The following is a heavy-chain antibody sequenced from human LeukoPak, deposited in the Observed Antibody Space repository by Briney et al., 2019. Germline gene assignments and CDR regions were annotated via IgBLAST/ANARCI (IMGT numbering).Heavy chain of an antibody. J-gene: IGHJ4*02. CDR1: GGSFSGYY. CDR3: ARDLYGELDY. D-gene: IGHD4-17*01. CDR2: INHSGST. V-gene: IGHV4-34*01. Sequence: SETLSLTCAVYGGSFSGYYWSWIRQPPGKGLEWIGEINHSGSTNYNPSLKSRVTISVDTSKNQFSLKLSSVTAADTAVYYCARDLYGELDYWGQGTLVTVSS.